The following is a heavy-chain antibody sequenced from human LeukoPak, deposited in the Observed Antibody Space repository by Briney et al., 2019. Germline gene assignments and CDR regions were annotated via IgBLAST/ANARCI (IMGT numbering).Heavy chain of an antibody. CDR3: AKDQMLGGFDY. J-gene: IGHJ4*02. V-gene: IGHV3-23*01. Sequence: PGGSLRLSCAASGFTFSSYAMSWVRQAPGKGLEWVSAISGSGGSTYYADSVKGRFTISRDDSKNTPYPQMNGLRAEDTAVYYCAKDQMLGGFDYWGQGTLVTVSS. D-gene: IGHD2-15*01. CDR2: ISGSGGST. CDR1: GFTFSSYA.